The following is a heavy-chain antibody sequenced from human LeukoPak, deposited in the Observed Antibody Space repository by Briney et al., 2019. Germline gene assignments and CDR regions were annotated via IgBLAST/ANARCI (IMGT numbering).Heavy chain of an antibody. CDR3: ASVVRGKLVYYFDY. V-gene: IGHV1-2*06. CDR1: GYTFTGYY. Sequence: GASVKVSCKASGYTFTGYYVHWVRQAPGQGLEWMGRINPNSGGTNYAQKFQGRVTMTRDTSISTAYMELSRLRSDDTAVYYCASVVRGKLVYYFDYWGQGTLVTVSS. CDR2: INPNSGGT. D-gene: IGHD3-10*01. J-gene: IGHJ4*02.